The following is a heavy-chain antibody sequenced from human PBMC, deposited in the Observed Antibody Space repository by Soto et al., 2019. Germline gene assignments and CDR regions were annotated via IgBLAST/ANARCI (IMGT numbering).Heavy chain of an antibody. CDR1: GYTFSRYG. J-gene: IGHJ6*01. D-gene: IGHD2-8*01. CDR2: ISGYNGDT. V-gene: IGHV1-18*01. CDR3: AKNGQPPYYYYGMDV. Sequence: QGQLVQSGAEVKKPGASVKVSCKASGYTFSRYGISWVRQAPGQGLEWMGWISGYNGDTKYAQKFQGRVTMTVDTSTSTAYMDLRSLPYDDTAVYYCAKNGQPPYYYYGMDVW.